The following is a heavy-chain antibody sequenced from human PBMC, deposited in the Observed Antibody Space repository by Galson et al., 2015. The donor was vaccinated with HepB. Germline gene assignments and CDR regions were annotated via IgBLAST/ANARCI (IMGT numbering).Heavy chain of an antibody. J-gene: IGHJ4*02. CDR3: AAAGGTYSPFDY. CDR1: GFTFSSYA. Sequence: SLRLSCAASGFTFSSYAMSWVRQAPGKGLEWVSAVSGSGVSTYYADSVKGRFTVSRDNSKNTLYLQMNSLKASDTAIYYCAAAGGTYSPFDYWGQGTLVTVSS. CDR2: VSGSGVST. V-gene: IGHV3-23*01. D-gene: IGHD1-26*01.